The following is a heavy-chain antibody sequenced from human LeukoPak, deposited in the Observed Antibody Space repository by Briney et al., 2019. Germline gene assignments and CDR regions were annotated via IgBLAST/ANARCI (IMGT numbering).Heavy chain of an antibody. CDR2: VSYSGST. Sequence: SETLSLTCTVSGGSISSTNYYWAWIRQPPGKGLEWIGSVSYSGSTYYSPSLKSRVTISVDTSKNQFSLKLSSVTAADTAVYYCARRGWNKGKYFDYWGQGTLVTVSS. V-gene: IGHV4-39*07. CDR1: GGSISSTNYY. CDR3: ARRGWNKGKYFDY. J-gene: IGHJ4*02. D-gene: IGHD1/OR15-1a*01.